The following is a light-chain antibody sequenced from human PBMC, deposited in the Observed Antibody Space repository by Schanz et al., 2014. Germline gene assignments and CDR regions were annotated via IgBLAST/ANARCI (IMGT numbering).Light chain of an antibody. Sequence: EIVLMQSPGTLSLSPGERATLSCRASQSVSSNFLAWYQQKPGQAPRPLIYGATSRATGIPDRFSGSGSGTDFTLTISRLEPEDFAVYYCQQFGSSPLTFGAGTKVEIK. CDR2: GAT. CDR1: QSVSSNF. J-gene: IGKJ4*01. CDR3: QQFGSSPLT. V-gene: IGKV3-20*01.